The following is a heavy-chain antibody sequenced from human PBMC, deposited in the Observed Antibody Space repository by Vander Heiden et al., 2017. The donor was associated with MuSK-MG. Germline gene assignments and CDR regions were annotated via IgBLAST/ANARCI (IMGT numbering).Heavy chain of an antibody. V-gene: IGHV6-1*02. J-gene: IGHJ4*02. D-gene: IGHD5-18*01. CDR1: GDSVSDHNVA. CDR3: ARDGGFSYAYSFDS. CDR2: AFYRASKWYY. Sequence: QVQLQQSGPGLVKPSQTLSLTCDISGDSVSDHNVAWRWIRQSPSRGLEWLGRAFYRASKWYYDYAESLTGRITINPDTSKNQISLQLNSVSPEDTVVYYCARDGGFSYAYSFDSWGQGTLVSVSP.